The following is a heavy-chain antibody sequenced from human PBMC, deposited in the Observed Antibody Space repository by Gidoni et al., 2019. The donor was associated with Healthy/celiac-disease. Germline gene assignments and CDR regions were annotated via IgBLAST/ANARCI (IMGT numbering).Heavy chain of an antibody. V-gene: IGHV3-30-3*01. CDR2: ISYDGSNK. CDR1: GFTFSSYA. CDR3: ARGKYYDFWSGPADIDY. D-gene: IGHD3-3*01. Sequence: QVQLVESGGGVVQPGRSLRLSCAASGFTFSSYAMHWVRQAPGKGLEWVAVISYDGSNKYYADSVKGRFTISRDNSKNTLYLQMNSLRAEDTAVYYCARGKYYDFWSGPADIDYWGQGTLVTVSS. J-gene: IGHJ4*02.